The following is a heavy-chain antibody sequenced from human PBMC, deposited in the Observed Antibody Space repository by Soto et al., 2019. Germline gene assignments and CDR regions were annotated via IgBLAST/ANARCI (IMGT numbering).Heavy chain of an antibody. J-gene: IGHJ4*02. D-gene: IGHD5-12*01. V-gene: IGHV3-33*01. Sequence: PGGSLRLSCVASGFFLRDFGMHWVRQAPGKGLEWVSVIWYDGSNTYQGESVKGRFTMSRDISKNTLYLQMDSLRPEDTAVYYCAIEMAEKWHPFDYGGQGTLVTVSS. CDR1: GFFLRDFG. CDR3: AIEMAEKWHPFDY. CDR2: IWYDGSNT.